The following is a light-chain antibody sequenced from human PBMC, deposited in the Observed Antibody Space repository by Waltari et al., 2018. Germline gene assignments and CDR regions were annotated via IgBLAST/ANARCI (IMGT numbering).Light chain of an antibody. Sequence: QSELTQPPSVSGALGQRVTISCTGSSSNIGAGYDVHWYQHLPGTAPKLLIFVNRNRPSGVPERFSGARSGTSASLAITGLRPEDEADYYCQSYDSSLNGRVFGGGTRVTVL. CDR3: QSYDSSLNGRV. J-gene: IGLJ2*01. V-gene: IGLV1-40*01. CDR2: VNR. CDR1: SSNIGAGYD.